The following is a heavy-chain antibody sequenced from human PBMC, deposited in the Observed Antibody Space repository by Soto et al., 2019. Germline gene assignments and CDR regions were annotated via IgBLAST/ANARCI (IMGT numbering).Heavy chain of an antibody. CDR2: IYYSGNT. Sequence: QLQLQESGPGLVKPSETRSLTCTVSSGSISSSSSYWGGIRQPPGKGLAWIGSIYYSGNTYYNPSRESRVTMSIETSKTQFSLKLNSVTTADTAVYYCGAKDYGAKGYYFETWGQGNLVTVSS. D-gene: IGHD4-17*01. J-gene: IGHJ4*02. V-gene: IGHV4-39*01. CDR1: SGSISSSSSY. CDR3: GAKDYGAKGYYFET.